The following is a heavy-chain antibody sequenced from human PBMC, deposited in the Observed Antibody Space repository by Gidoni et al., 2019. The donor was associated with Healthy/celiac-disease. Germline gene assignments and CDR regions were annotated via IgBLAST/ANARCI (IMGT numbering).Heavy chain of an antibody. CDR3: TRAKWGNVHFDY. J-gene: IGHJ4*02. V-gene: IGHV3-49*04. Sequence: EVQLVESGGGLVQTGRSMRLSCTASGFTFGAYVMTWVRKAPGKGLEWVGFIRNKCYGGTAEYAASVKGRFTISRDDSKSIAYLQMNSLKIEDTAVYYCTRAKWGNVHFDYWGQGTLVTVSS. CDR2: IRNKCYGGTA. D-gene: IGHD1-26*01. CDR1: GFTFGAYV.